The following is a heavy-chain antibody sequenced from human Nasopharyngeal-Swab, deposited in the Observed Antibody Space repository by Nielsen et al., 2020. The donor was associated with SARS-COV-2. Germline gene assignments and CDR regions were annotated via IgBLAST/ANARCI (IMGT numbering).Heavy chain of an antibody. Sequence: SVKVSCKASGGTFSSYAISWVRQAPGQGLEWMGGIIPIFGTANYAQKFQGRVTITADESTSTAYMELSSLRSEGTAVYYCAREPDTAMVNRYYYYYMDVWGKGTTVTVSS. CDR2: IIPIFGTA. CDR3: AREPDTAMVNRYYYYYMDV. D-gene: IGHD5-18*01. J-gene: IGHJ6*03. CDR1: GGTFSSYA. V-gene: IGHV1-69*13.